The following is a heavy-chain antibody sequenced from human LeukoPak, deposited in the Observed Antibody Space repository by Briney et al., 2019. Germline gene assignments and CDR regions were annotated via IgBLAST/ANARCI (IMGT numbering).Heavy chain of an antibody. CDR3: ARVGYGSGRNYFDY. Sequence: GGSLRLSCAASGFTVSTNYMSWVRQAPGRGLECVSLIYSGDTTYYADSVKGRFTISRDNSKNTLYLQMNSLRAEDTAVYYCARVGYGSGRNYFDYWGQGTLVTVSS. J-gene: IGHJ4*02. CDR1: GFTVSTNY. CDR2: IYSGDTT. D-gene: IGHD3-10*01. V-gene: IGHV3-53*01.